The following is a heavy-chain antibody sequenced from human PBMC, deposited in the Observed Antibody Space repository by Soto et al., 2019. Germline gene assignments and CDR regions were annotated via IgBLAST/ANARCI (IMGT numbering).Heavy chain of an antibody. D-gene: IGHD2-21*02. CDR2: IWYDGSNK. V-gene: IGHV3-33*01. Sequence: GGPLRLSFAASGFTFSSYGMHWVRQAPGKGLEWVEVIWYDGSNKYYADSVKGRFTISRDNSKHTLYLQMNSLRDEDTAVYYFPSGGSGYRVTATNTRQPFDYWGQGT. J-gene: IGHJ4*02. CDR1: GFTFSSYG. CDR3: PSGGSGYRVTATNTRQPFDY.